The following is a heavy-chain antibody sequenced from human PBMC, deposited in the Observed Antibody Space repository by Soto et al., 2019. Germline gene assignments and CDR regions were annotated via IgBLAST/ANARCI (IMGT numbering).Heavy chain of an antibody. CDR3: AHSSIFGVVIHPSDY. J-gene: IGHJ4*02. Sequence: KTSETLSLTCAVYGGSFSGYYWSWIRQPPGKGLEWIGEINHSGSTNYNPSLKSRVTISVDTSKNQFSLKLSSVTAADTAVYYCAHSSIFGVVIHPSDYWGQGTLVTVSS. D-gene: IGHD3-3*01. CDR2: INHSGST. V-gene: IGHV4-34*01. CDR1: GGSFSGYY.